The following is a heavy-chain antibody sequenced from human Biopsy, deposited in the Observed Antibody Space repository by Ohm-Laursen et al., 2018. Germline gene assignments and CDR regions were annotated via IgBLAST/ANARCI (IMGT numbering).Heavy chain of an antibody. V-gene: IGHV3-7*03. CDR3: ARGNYYYDSSGLESYDAFDI. J-gene: IGHJ3*02. Sequence: SLRLSCAASGFTFSNYWMSWVRQAPGKGLEWVANIKQDVSERFYVDSVKGRFTISRDNAKSSLYLQMNSLRAEDTAVYYCARGNYYYDSSGLESYDAFDIWGQGTMVTVSS. CDR1: GFTFSNYW. CDR2: IKQDVSER. D-gene: IGHD3-22*01.